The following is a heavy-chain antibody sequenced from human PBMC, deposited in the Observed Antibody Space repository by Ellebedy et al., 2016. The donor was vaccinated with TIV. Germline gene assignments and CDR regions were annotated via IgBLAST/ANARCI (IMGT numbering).Heavy chain of an antibody. J-gene: IGHJ5*02. V-gene: IGHV3-7*01. D-gene: IGHD4-17*01. Sequence: PGGSLRLSCAATGFSFRSYWMSWVRQAPGKGLEWVANIYQDGSVQYYLDSLKGRFTISRDNAINSLFLQMNSLRVEDTAVYYCARRGSYGDYAVQINSWFNPWGRGTLVTVSS. CDR3: ARRGSYGDYAVQINSWFNP. CDR1: GFSFRSYW. CDR2: IYQDGSVQ.